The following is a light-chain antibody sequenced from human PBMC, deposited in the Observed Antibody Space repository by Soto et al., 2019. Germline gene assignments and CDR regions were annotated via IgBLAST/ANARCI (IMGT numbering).Light chain of an antibody. CDR2: EAS. J-gene: IGKJ5*01. CDR3: MQSTQLPPT. V-gene: IGKV2D-29*02. Sequence: DVVMTHTPLSLSVTPGQPASISCKSSQSLLHITGETFLFWYLQKPGQSPQLLIYEASTRVSGVPDRFSGSGSGTDFTLEISRVETDDVGIYYCMQSTQLPPTFGQGTRLEIK. CDR1: QSLLHITGETF.